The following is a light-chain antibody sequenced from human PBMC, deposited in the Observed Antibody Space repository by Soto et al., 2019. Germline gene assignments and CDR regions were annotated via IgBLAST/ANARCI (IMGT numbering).Light chain of an antibody. CDR3: AAWDDSLNGWV. CDR1: RSNIGSNS. J-gene: IGLJ3*02. Sequence: QSVLTQPPSASGTPGQRVTISCSGSRSNIGSNSINWYQQLPGTAPKVLIYSNNQRPSGVPDRSSGSKSGTSASLAISGLQSDDEAEYHCAAWDDSLNGWVFGGGTKLTVL. V-gene: IGLV1-44*01. CDR2: SNN.